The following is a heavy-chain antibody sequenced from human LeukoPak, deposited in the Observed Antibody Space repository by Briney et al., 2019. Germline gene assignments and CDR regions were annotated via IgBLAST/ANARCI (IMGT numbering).Heavy chain of an antibody. CDR3: ARGRAMVRGVINNWFDP. Sequence: GASVKVSCKASGYTFTSYGITWVRQAPGQGLEWMGWINPNSGGTNYAQKFQGRVTMTRDTSISTAYMELSRLRSDDTAVYYCARGRAMVRGVINNWFDPWGQGTLVTVSS. J-gene: IGHJ5*02. CDR1: GYTFTSYG. V-gene: IGHV1-2*02. CDR2: INPNSGGT. D-gene: IGHD3-10*01.